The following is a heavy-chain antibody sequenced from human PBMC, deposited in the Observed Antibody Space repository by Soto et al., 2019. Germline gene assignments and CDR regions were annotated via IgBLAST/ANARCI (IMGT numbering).Heavy chain of an antibody. Sequence: PGGSLRLSCAASGFTFSSYAMSWVRQAPGKGLEWVSAISGSGGSTYYADSVKGRFTISRDNSKNTLYLQMNSLRAEDTAVYYCAKDVGSSGSSRWFDTWGKGTLVTVSS. V-gene: IGHV3-23*01. D-gene: IGHD2-15*01. CDR2: ISGSGGST. CDR3: AKDVGSSGSSRWFDT. J-gene: IGHJ5*02. CDR1: GFTFSSYA.